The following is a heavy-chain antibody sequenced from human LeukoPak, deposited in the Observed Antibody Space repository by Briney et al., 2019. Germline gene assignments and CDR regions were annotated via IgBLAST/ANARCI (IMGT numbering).Heavy chain of an antibody. J-gene: IGHJ6*03. D-gene: IGHD2-21*01. CDR3: ANCEKQNYYYYYMDV. V-gene: IGHV3-30*04. CDR2: ISYDGSNK. CDR1: GFTFSSYA. Sequence: PGGSLRLSCAASGFTFSSYAMHWVRQAPGKGLEWVAVISYDGSNKYYADSVKGRFTISRDNSKNTLYLQMNSLRAEDTAVYYCANCEKQNYYYYYMDVWGKGTTVTISS.